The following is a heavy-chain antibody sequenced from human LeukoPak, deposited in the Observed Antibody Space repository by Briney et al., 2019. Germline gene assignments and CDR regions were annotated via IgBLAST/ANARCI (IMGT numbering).Heavy chain of an antibody. V-gene: IGHV1-69*05. CDR2: IIPIFGTA. CDR1: GGTFSSYA. Sequence: ASVKVSCKASGGTFSSYAISWVRQAPGQGLEWMGGIIPIFGTANYAQKFQGRATITTDESTSTAYMELSSLRSEDTAVYYCASWRTGGWFDPWGQGTLVTVSS. D-gene: IGHD3-16*01. CDR3: ASWRTGGWFDP. J-gene: IGHJ5*02.